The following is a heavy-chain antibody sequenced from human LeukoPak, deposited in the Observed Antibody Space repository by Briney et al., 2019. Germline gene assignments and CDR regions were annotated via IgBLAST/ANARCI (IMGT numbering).Heavy chain of an antibody. CDR3: ARRRVTIFGVVISAWFDP. Sequence: SETLSLTCTVSGGSISSYYWSWIRQPPGKGLEWIGYIYYSGSTNYNPSLKSRVTISVDTSKNQFSLKLSSVTAADTAVYYCARRRVTIFGVVISAWFDPWGQGTLVTVSS. D-gene: IGHD3-3*01. V-gene: IGHV4-59*01. CDR1: GGSISSYY. CDR2: IYYSGST. J-gene: IGHJ5*02.